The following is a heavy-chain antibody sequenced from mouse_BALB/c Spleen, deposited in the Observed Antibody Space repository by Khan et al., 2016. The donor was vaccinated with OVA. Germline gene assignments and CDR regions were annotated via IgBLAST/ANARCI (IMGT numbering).Heavy chain of an antibody. V-gene: IGHV1-54*01. CDR3: AREWGKGSFDY. CDR1: GYAFTNYL. Sequence: QVQLQQSGAELVRPGTSVKVSCKASGYAFTNYLIEWIKQRPGQGLEWIGVINPGSGGSNYNEKFKGKAKLTADKSSSTAYMQLSSLTSDDSAVYFCAREWGKGSFDYWGQGTTLIVAS. D-gene: IGHD3-3*01. J-gene: IGHJ2*01. CDR2: INPGSGGS.